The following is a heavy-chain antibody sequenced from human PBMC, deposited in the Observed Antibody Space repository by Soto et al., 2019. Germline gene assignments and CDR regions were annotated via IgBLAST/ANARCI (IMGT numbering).Heavy chain of an antibody. CDR3: ARVSHTQAAAGTGNWFDP. CDR1: GYTFTSYA. J-gene: IGHJ5*02. V-gene: IGHV1-3*01. Sequence: GASVKVSCKASGYTFTSYAMHWVRQAPGQRLEWMGWINAGNGNTKYSQKFQGRVTITRDTSASTAYMELSSLRSEDTAVYYCARVSHTQAAAGTGNWFDPWGQGTLVTVSS. D-gene: IGHD6-13*01. CDR2: INAGNGNT.